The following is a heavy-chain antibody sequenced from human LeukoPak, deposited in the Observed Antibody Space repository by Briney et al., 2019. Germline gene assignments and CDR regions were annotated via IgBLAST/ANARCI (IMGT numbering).Heavy chain of an antibody. J-gene: IGHJ4*02. Sequence: GGSLRLSCAASGFTFSSYGMHWVRRAPGKGLEWVAVISYDGSNKYYADSGKGRFTISRDNSKNTLYLQMNSLRAEDTAVYYCAKDRTTALGYYFDYWGQGTLVTVSS. D-gene: IGHD4-17*01. CDR2: ISYDGSNK. CDR1: GFTFSSYG. V-gene: IGHV3-30*18. CDR3: AKDRTTALGYYFDY.